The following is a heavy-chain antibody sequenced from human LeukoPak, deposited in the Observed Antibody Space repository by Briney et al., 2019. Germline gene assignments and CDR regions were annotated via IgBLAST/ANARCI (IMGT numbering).Heavy chain of an antibody. CDR2: IKQDGSEK. J-gene: IGHJ4*02. CDR1: GFTFSSYW. CDR3: ARKHYGSGSYFLDY. Sequence: PGGSLRLSCAASGFTFSSYWMSWVRQAPGKGLEWVANIKQDGSEKYYVDSVKGRFTISRDNAKNSLYRQMNSLRAEDTAVYYCARKHYGSGSYFLDYWGQGTLVTVSS. D-gene: IGHD3-10*01. V-gene: IGHV3-7*03.